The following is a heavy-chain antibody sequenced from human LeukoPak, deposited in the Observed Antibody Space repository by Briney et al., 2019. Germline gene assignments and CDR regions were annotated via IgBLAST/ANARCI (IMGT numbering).Heavy chain of an antibody. J-gene: IGHJ4*02. CDR3: AKAPDYYGSGSYYSY. CDR1: GFTFSSYA. D-gene: IGHD3-10*01. CDR2: ISGSGGST. Sequence: GGSLRLSCAASGFTFSSYAMSWVRQAPGKGLEWVSAISGSGGSTYYADPVKGRFTISRDNSKNTLYLQMNSLRAEDTAVYYCAKAPDYYGSGSYYSYWGQGTLVTVSS. V-gene: IGHV3-23*01.